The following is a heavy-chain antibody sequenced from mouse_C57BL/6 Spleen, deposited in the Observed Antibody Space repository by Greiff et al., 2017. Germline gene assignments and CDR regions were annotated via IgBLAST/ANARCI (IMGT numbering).Heavy chain of an antibody. Sequence: VQRVESGGGLVKPGGSLKLSCAASGFTFSSYAMSWVRQTPEKRLEWVATISDGGSYTYYPVNVKGRFTIARDNAKNNLYLQMGNLKSEDTALYYCARVTTLDYWGQGTSVTVSS. D-gene: IGHD2-12*01. V-gene: IGHV5-4*01. CDR3: ARVTTLDY. CDR2: ISDGGSYT. J-gene: IGHJ4*01. CDR1: GFTFSSYA.